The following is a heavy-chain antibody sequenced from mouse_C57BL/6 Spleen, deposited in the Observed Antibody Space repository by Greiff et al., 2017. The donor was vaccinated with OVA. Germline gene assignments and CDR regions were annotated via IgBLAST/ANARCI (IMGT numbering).Heavy chain of an antibody. CDR1: GYSFTGYY. D-gene: IGHD1-1*01. V-gene: IGHV1-43*01. J-gene: IGHJ3*01. CDR3: AREDYYGSSWFAY. CDR2: INPSTGGT. Sequence: VQLQQSGPELVKPGASVKISCKASGYSFTGYYMHWVKQSSEKSLEWIGEINPSTGGTSYNQKFKGKATLTVDKSSSTAYMQLKSLTSEDSAVYYCAREDYYGSSWFAYWGQGTLVTVSA.